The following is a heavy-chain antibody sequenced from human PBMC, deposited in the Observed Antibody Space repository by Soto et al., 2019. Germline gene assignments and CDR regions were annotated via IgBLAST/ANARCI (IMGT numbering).Heavy chain of an antibody. Sequence: QVQLVESGGGVVQPGRSLRLSCAASGFTFSNYGMHWVRQAPGKGLEWVAVILNDGSNRYHADSVKDRFTISRDNSKNXXXXQXXXLRXXXXXXXXXXXXXEXSGNGMDVWGQGTTVTVS. D-gene: IGHD3-10*01. V-gene: IGHV3-33*01. CDR3: XXXXEXSGNGMDV. CDR1: GFTFSNYG. CDR2: ILNDGSNR. J-gene: IGHJ6*02.